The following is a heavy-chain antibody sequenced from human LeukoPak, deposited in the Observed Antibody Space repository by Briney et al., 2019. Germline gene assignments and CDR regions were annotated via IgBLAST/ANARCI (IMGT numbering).Heavy chain of an antibody. V-gene: IGHV4-59*01. D-gene: IGHD1-26*01. CDR3: ARGIMSGSSYFDY. Sequence: SETLSLTCTVSGGSISSYYWSWIRQPPGKGLEWIGYIYYSGSTNYNPSLKSRVTISVDTSKNQFSLKLSSVTAADTAVYYCARGIMSGSSYFDYWGQGTLVTVSS. CDR1: GGSISSYY. CDR2: IYYSGST. J-gene: IGHJ4*02.